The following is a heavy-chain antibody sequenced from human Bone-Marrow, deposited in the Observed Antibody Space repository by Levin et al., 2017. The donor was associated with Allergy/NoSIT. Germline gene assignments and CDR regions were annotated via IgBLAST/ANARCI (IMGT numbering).Heavy chain of an antibody. CDR1: GDSVSSISAA. Sequence: SQTLSLPCAISGDSVSSISAAWHWIRQSPSRGLEWLGRTFYRSEWYSDYAPSVKGRITITADTSKNQVSLQLNSVTPDDTAVYFCTRDSNWGVFDYWGQGTQVAVSS. J-gene: IGHJ4*02. CDR3: TRDSNWGVFDY. D-gene: IGHD7-27*01. V-gene: IGHV6-1*01. CDR2: TFYRSEWYS.